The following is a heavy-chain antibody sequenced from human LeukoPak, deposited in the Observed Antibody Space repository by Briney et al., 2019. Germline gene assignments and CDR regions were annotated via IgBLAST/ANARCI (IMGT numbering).Heavy chain of an antibody. V-gene: IGHV4-39*07. CDR2: IYYSGST. CDR3: ASEVIFDAFDI. CDR1: GGSISSSSYY. Sequence: SETLSLTCTVSGGSISSSSYYWGWIRQPPGKGLEWIGSIYYSGSTYYNPSLKSRVTISVDTSKNQFSLKLSSVTAADTAVYYCASEVIFDAFDIWGRGTMVTVSS. D-gene: IGHD2-21*01. J-gene: IGHJ3*02.